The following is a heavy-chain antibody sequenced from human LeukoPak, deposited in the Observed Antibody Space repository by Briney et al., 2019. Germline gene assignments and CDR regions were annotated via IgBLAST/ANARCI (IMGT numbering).Heavy chain of an antibody. J-gene: IGHJ5*02. CDR1: GFTFSSYA. V-gene: IGHV3-23*01. Sequence: GGSLRLSCAASGFTFSSYAMSWVRQAPGKGLEWVSAISGSGGSTYYADSVKGRLTISRDNSKNTLYLQMNSLRAEDTAVYYCAKGYNWNYDNWFDPWGQGTLVTVSS. CDR2: ISGSGGST. D-gene: IGHD1-7*01. CDR3: AKGYNWNYDNWFDP.